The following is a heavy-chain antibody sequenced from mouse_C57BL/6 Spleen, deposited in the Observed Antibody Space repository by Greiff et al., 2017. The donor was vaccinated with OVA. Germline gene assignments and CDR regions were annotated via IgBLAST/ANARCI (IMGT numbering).Heavy chain of an antibody. J-gene: IGHJ2*01. Sequence: QVQLQQSGAELVRPGASVTLSCKASGYTFTDYEMHWVKQTPVHGLEWIGAIDPETGGTAYNQKFKGKAILTADKSSSTAYMELRSLTSEDSAVYYCTRSDYGNYEDYWGQGTTLTVSS. V-gene: IGHV1-15*01. CDR3: TRSDYGNYEDY. CDR2: IDPETGGT. D-gene: IGHD2-1*01. CDR1: GYTFTDYE.